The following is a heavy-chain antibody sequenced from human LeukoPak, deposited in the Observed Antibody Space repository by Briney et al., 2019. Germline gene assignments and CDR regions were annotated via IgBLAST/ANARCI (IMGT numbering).Heavy chain of an antibody. Sequence: DSVKGRFTISRDNAKNTLYLQMNSLRAEDTAVYYCARDGAVTTHGYYYYYMDVWGKGTTVTVSS. CDR3: ARDGAVTTHGYYYYYMDV. V-gene: IGHV3-11*06. D-gene: IGHD4-17*01. J-gene: IGHJ6*03.